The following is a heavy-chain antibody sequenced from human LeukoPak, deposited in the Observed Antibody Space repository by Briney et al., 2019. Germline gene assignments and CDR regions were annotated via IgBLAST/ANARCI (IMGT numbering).Heavy chain of an antibody. CDR1: GGSFSGYY. CDR2: INDSGST. V-gene: IGHV4-34*01. Sequence: ASETLSLICAVYGGSFSGYYWSWIRQPPGKGLQWIGEINDSGSTSCNPSLKSRVSISVDTSKNQFSLKLSSVTAADTAVYYCARVIDSHSSGYYLAYWGQGTRVTVSS. CDR3: ARVIDSHSSGYYLAY. J-gene: IGHJ4*02. D-gene: IGHD3-22*01.